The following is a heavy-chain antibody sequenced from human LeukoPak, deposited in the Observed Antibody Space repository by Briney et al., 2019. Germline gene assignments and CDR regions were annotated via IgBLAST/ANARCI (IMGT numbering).Heavy chain of an antibody. CDR1: GFTFSNAW. Sequence: GGPLRLSCAASGFTFSNAWMSWVRQAPGKGLEGFGRIKSKSDYGTTDYAAPVKGRFTISRDDSKNTLYLQMNSLKTEDTAMYYCTRVTAYYDYGMDVWGQGTTVTVSS. D-gene: IGHD2-21*02. CDR3: TRVTAYYDYGMDV. CDR2: IKSKSDYGTT. J-gene: IGHJ6*02. V-gene: IGHV3-15*01.